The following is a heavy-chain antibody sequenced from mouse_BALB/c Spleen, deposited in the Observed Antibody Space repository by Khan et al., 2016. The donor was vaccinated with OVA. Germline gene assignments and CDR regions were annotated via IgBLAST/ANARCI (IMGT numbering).Heavy chain of an antibody. CDR3: TRFYRSTFDY. CDR2: INPHIGET. D-gene: IGHD1-1*01. J-gene: IGHJ2*01. Sequence: VQLKQSGPELVRPGASVKISCTASGYSFTGYFMNWVMQSHGKSLEWIGRINPHIGETFYNQRFKDKATLTVDESSSTAHMELRSLASEDSAVYYSTRFYRSTFDYWGQGTTLTVSP. CDR1: GYSFTGYF. V-gene: IGHV1-20*02.